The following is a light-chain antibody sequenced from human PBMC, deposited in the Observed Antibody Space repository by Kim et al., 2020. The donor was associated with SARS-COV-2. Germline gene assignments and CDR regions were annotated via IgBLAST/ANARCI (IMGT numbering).Light chain of an antibody. Sequence: EIVMTQSPATLSVSPGERVILSCRASQDIRNNLAWYQQKPGQAPRLLMHGASNRANGIPARFSGSGSGTEFTLTISSLQSEDFAVYYCQQYDIWPPLTFGGGTKVDIK. V-gene: IGKV3-15*01. J-gene: IGKJ4*01. CDR2: GAS. CDR1: QDIRNN. CDR3: QQYDIWPPLT.